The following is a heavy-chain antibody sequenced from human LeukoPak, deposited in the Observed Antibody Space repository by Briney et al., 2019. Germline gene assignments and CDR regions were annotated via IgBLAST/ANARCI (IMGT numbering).Heavy chain of an antibody. J-gene: IGHJ6*03. CDR2: INSDGSST. CDR1: GFTFSSYW. V-gene: IGHV3-74*01. Sequence: GGSLRLSCAASGFTFSSYWMHWVRQAPGKGLVWVSRINSDGSSTSYADSVKGRFTISRDNAKNTLYLQMNSLRAEDTAVYYCARGEGPMVRRRSYYYYYMDVWGKGTTVTISS. CDR3: ARGEGPMVRRRSYYYYYMDV. D-gene: IGHD3-10*01.